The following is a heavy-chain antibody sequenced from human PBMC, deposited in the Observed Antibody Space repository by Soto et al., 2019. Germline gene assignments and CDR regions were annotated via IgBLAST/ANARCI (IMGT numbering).Heavy chain of an antibody. D-gene: IGHD2-15*01. CDR2: ISPDNGKT. CDR3: VTVGYCSGGSCYIGASGYFDY. CDR1: CYTFTSYG. V-gene: IGHV1-18*01. Sequence: ASVQVSCKASCYTFTSYGISWVRQTPGQGLEWMGGISPDNGKTNYAQKFQGRVTMTEDTSTDTAYMELSSLRSEDTAVYYCVTVGYCSGGSCYIGASGYFDYWGQGTLVTVSS. J-gene: IGHJ4*02.